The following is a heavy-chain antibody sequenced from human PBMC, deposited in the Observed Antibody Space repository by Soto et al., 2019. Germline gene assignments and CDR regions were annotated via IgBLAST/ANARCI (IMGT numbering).Heavy chain of an antibody. CDR1: GGTFSSYA. CDR3: ARENGSAGNGFDH. V-gene: IGHV1-69*01. D-gene: IGHD1-26*01. CDR2: IIPIFGTA. J-gene: IGHJ5*02. Sequence: QVQLVQSGAEVKKPGSSVKVSCKASGGTFSSYAISWVRQAPGQGLEWMGGIIPIFGTANYAQKFQGRLTISADESTSTDYMELISLRSDDTAVYYCARENGSAGNGFDHWGQGTLVTVSS.